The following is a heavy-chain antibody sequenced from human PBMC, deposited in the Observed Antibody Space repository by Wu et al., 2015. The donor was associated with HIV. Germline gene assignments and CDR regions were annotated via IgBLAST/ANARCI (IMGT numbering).Heavy chain of an antibody. J-gene: IGHJ6*02. CDR2: FMPMLGEA. CDR3: VRGPVTTVTTSEIYYYYGLDV. Sequence: QVQLVQSGAEVKRPGSSVKVSCKASGDILNNNGINWVRQAPGQGLEWMGVFMPMLGEANYPQKFQGRLTITADGSTNTAYMELSSLRSADTAVYYCVRGPVTTVTTSEIYYYYGLDVWGQGTMVTVSS. V-gene: IGHV1-69*11. CDR1: GDILNNNG. D-gene: IGHD4-17*01.